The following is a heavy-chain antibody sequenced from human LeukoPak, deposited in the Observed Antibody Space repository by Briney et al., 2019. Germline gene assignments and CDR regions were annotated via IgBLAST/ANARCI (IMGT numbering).Heavy chain of an antibody. Sequence: GGSLRLSCAASGFTFSSYAMSWVRQAPGKGLEWVSAISGSGGSTYYADSVKGRFTISRDNSKNTLYLQMYSLTAEDTALYYCAKDVGYCAGGGCYSADDAFDIWGQGTKVTV. CDR3: AKDVGYCAGGGCYSADDAFDI. J-gene: IGHJ3*02. CDR1: GFTFSSYA. CDR2: ISGSGGST. V-gene: IGHV3-23*01. D-gene: IGHD2-15*01.